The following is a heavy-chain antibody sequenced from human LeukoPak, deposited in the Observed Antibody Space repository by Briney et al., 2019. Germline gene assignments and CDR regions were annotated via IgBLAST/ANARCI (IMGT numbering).Heavy chain of an antibody. Sequence: SETLSLTCAVYGGSFSGYYWSWIRQPPGKGLEWIGEIYHSGSTYYNPSLKSRVTISVDRSKNQFSLKLSSVTAADTAVYYCARRYCTNGVCYLDYWGQGTLVTASS. V-gene: IGHV4-34*01. CDR1: GGSFSGYY. J-gene: IGHJ4*02. CDR2: IYHSGST. CDR3: ARRYCTNGVCYLDY. D-gene: IGHD2-8*01.